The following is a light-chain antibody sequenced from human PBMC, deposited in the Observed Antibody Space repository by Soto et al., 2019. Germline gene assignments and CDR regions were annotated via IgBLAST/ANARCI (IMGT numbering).Light chain of an antibody. CDR2: AAS. J-gene: IGKJ2*01. CDR3: QQYYSYPPT. CDR1: QGISSY. Sequence: AIRMTQSPSSFSASTGDRVTITCRASQGISSYLAWYQQKPGKAPKLLIYAASTLQSGVPSRFGGSGSGTDFTPTISCLQSEDFATYYCQQYYSYPPTFGQGTKLEIK. V-gene: IGKV1-8*01.